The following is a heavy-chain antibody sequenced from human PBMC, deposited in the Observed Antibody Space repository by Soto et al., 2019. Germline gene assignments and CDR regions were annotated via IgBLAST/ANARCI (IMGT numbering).Heavy chain of an antibody. CDR2: VSTYTGHS. J-gene: IGHJ6*02. CDR3: ARDGGVTTIAGTRYYYGMDV. V-gene: IGHV1-18*01. CDR1: GYTFTTYG. Sequence: QVQLVQSGTEVKEPGASVKVSCKASGYTFTTYGISWVRQAPGQGLEWMGWVSTYTGHSDYAEHLQGRVTMTTDSSTYTAYMELRSLGSDDTAVYYCARDGGVTTIAGTRYYYGMDVWGQGTTVTVSS. D-gene: IGHD5-12*01.